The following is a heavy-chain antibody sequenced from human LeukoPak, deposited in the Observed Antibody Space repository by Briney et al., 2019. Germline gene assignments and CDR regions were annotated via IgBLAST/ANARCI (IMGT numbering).Heavy chain of an antibody. CDR1: GFTFSSYS. CDR3: ARVEGYDSSGYYGD. V-gene: IGHV3-21*01. Sequence: GGSLRLSCAASGFTFSSYSMNWVRQAPGKGLEWVSSISSSSSYIYYADSVKGRFTISRDNAKNSLYLQMNSLRAEDLAVYYCARVEGYDSSGYYGDWGQGTLVTVSS. D-gene: IGHD3-22*01. CDR2: ISSSSSYI. J-gene: IGHJ4*02.